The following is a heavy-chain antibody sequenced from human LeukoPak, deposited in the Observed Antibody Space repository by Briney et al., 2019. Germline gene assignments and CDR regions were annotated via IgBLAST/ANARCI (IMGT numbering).Heavy chain of an antibody. D-gene: IGHD3-16*02. CDR1: GFSFSSYG. CDR2: IQYDGSDE. Sequence: PGGSLRLSCAASGFSFSSYGMHWVRQAPGKGLEWVAFIQYDGSDENYADSVKGRFTISRDNSKNILYLQMNSLRAEDMALYYCAKVESNRYLLDYWGQGTLVTVSS. J-gene: IGHJ4*02. V-gene: IGHV3-30*02. CDR3: AKVESNRYLLDY.